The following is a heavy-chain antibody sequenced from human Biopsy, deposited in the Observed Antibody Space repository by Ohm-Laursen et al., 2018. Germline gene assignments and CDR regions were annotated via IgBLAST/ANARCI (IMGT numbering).Heavy chain of an antibody. D-gene: IGHD1-26*01. J-gene: IGHJ4*02. CDR3: ARAGAGAPSIDYFDY. CDR1: GGSIGSFF. Sequence: SQTLSLTCPVSGGSIGSFFWSWIRQPPGRGLEWIGYIYYSGSTNYNPSLRSRVTISVDRSKNQFSLELSSVTAADTAVYYCARAGAGAPSIDYFDYWGQGALVTVSS. V-gene: IGHV4-59*01. CDR2: IYYSGST.